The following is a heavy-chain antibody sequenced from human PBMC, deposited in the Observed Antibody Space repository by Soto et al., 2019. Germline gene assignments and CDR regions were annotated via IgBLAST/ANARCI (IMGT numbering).Heavy chain of an antibody. V-gene: IGHV1-69*06. CDR1: GGTFSSYA. J-gene: IGHJ6*02. CDR3: ARRGYCSITSCPTDYYYGMDV. Sequence: GASVKVSCKASGGTFSSYAISWVRQAPGQGLEWMGGIIPIFGTANYAQKFQGRVTITADKSTSTAYMELSSLRSEDTAVYYCARRGYCSITSCPTDYYYGMDVWGQGTTVTVSS. CDR2: IIPIFGTA. D-gene: IGHD2-2*01.